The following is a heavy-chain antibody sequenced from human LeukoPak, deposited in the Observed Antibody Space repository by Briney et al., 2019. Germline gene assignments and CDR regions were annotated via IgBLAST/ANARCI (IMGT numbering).Heavy chain of an antibody. D-gene: IGHD4-17*01. Sequence: PSETLSLTCTVSGGSISSYYWNWIRQPPGKGLEWIGYIYYTGSTNYNPSLKSRVTISVDTSKNQFSLKLCSVTAADTAVYYCARQYGEHFDYWGQGTLVTVSS. J-gene: IGHJ4*02. CDR1: GGSISSYY. CDR2: IYYTGST. CDR3: ARQYGEHFDY. V-gene: IGHV4-59*08.